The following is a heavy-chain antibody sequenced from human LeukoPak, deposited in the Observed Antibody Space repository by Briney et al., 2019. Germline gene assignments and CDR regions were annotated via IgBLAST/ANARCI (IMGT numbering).Heavy chain of an antibody. V-gene: IGHV3-11*01. Sequence: GGSLRLSCAASGFTFSDYYMSWIRQAPGKGLEWVSYISSSGSTIYYADSVKGRFTISRDNAKNSLYLRMNSLRAEDTAVYYCARAPSAVPTLGHYFDYWGQGALVTVSS. J-gene: IGHJ4*02. CDR2: ISSSGSTI. D-gene: IGHD2-2*01. CDR1: GFTFSDYY. CDR3: ARAPSAVPTLGHYFDY.